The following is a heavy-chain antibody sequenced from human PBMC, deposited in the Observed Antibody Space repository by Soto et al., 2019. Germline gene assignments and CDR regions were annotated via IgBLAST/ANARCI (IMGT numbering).Heavy chain of an antibody. J-gene: IGHJ5*02. D-gene: IGHD2-8*01. CDR2: IHSTGNN. Sequence: SETLSLTCTVSGGSISNYYWSWIRQPPGKGLEWIGYIHSTGNNNYNPSPKSRVTFSVDTSNNQISPKLSSVTAADTAVYYCARHHGNANWFDPWGQGTLVTVSS. V-gene: IGHV4-59*08. CDR3: ARHHGNANWFDP. CDR1: GGSISNYY.